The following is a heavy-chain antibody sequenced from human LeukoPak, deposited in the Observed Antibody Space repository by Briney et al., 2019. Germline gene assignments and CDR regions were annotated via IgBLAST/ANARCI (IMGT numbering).Heavy chain of an antibody. V-gene: IGHV3-30-3*01. J-gene: IGHJ4*02. CDR1: GFTFSSYP. CDR3: ARDEDYYDY. D-gene: IGHD2-15*01. Sequence: PGGSLRLSCAASGFTFSSYPMHWVRQAPGKGLEWVAVISYDGSNKYYADSVKGRFTISRDNSKNTLYLQMNSLRAEDTAVYYCARDEDYYDYWGQGTLVTVSS. CDR2: ISYDGSNK.